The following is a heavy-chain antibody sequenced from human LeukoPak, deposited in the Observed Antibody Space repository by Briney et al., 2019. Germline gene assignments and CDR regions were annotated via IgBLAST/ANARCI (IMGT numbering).Heavy chain of an antibody. CDR2: MNPNSGNT. V-gene: IGHV1-8*03. CDR3: ARGAGEDIVVVPAAMALLDY. J-gene: IGHJ4*02. CDR1: GYTFTSYD. D-gene: IGHD2-2*01. Sequence: ASVKVSCKASGYTFTSYDINWVRQATGQGLEWMGWMNPNSGNTGYAQKFQGRVTITRNTSISTAYMELSSLRSEDLAVYYWARGAGEDIVVVPAAMALLDYWGQGTLVTVSS.